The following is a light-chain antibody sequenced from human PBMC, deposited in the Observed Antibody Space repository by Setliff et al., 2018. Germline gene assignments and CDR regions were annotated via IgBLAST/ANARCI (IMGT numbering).Light chain of an antibody. V-gene: IGLV2-11*01. CDR1: SSDVGGYHY. Sequence: QSALAQPRSVSGSPGQSVTISCTGTSSDVGGYHYGGDYYVSWYQQYPGKAPKLIIYNVNQLPSGVPDRFSGSRSGVTASLTISGLQAEDESDYYCCSYAGNSYVFGTGTKVTV. CDR2: NVN. CDR3: CSYAGNSYV. J-gene: IGLJ1*01.